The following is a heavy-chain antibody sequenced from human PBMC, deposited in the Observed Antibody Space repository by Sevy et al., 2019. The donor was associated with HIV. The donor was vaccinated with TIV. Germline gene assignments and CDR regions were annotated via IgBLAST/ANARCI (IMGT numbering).Heavy chain of an antibody. CDR2: VSWNSRNI. CDR3: AKDINRGCDGINCYPYYYYFYGLDV. J-gene: IGHJ6*02. V-gene: IGHV3-9*03. D-gene: IGHD2-21*01. CDR1: GFPFNDHA. Sequence: GGSLRLPCAASGFPFNDHAMHWVRQVPGKGLEWVSGVSWNSRNIGYADSVKGRFTISRDNANHFLYLEMNSLRPEDMAFYYCAKDINRGCDGINCYPYYYYFYGLDVWGQGTTVTVSS.